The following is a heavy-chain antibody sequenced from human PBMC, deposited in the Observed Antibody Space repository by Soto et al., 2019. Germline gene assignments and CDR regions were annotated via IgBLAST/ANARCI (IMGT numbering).Heavy chain of an antibody. V-gene: IGHV5-51*01. CDR1: GYSFTSYW. Sequence: PGESLKISCKGSGYSFTSYWIGWVRQMPGKGLEWMGIIYPGDSDTRYSPSFQGQVTISADKSISTAYLQWSSLKASDTAMYYCARKRLVTAIRGAFDIWGQGTMVTVSS. D-gene: IGHD2-21*02. CDR3: ARKRLVTAIRGAFDI. J-gene: IGHJ3*02. CDR2: IYPGDSDT.